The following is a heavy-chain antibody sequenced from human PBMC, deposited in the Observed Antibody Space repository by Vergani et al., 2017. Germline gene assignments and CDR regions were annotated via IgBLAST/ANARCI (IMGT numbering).Heavy chain of an antibody. CDR3: AAGVHMVRGVIKRYYYGMDV. CDR2: IDVGSGNT. Sequence: QMQLVQSGPEVKKPGTSVKVSCKASGFTFTSSAMQWVRQARGQRLEWIGWIDVGSGNTNYAQKFQERVTITRDMSTSTAYMELSSLRSEDTAVYYCAAGVHMVRGVIKRYYYGMDVWGQGTTVTVSS. CDR1: GFTFTSSA. V-gene: IGHV1-58*02. D-gene: IGHD3-10*01. J-gene: IGHJ6*02.